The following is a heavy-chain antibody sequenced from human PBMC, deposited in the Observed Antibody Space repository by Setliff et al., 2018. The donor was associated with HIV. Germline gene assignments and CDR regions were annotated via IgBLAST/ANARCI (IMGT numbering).Heavy chain of an antibody. V-gene: IGHV3-7*01. CDR2: INPDSTAT. CDR3: ARKSRPGHGVDV. J-gene: IGHJ6*02. CDR1: GFTFRDYW. Sequence: PGGSLRLSCATSGFTFRDYWMTWVRQAPGKGLEWVALINPDSTATYYVDSVKGRFTISRDNARSSMYLQMNSLRAEDTAIYYCARKSRPGHGVDVWGQGTTVTVSS.